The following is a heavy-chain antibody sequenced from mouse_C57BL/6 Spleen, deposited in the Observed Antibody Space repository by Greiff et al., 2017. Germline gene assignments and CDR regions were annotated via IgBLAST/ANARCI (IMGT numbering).Heavy chain of an antibody. V-gene: IGHV6-6*01. J-gene: IGHJ4*01. CDR2: IRNKANNHAT. CDR3: TRRDGPYAMDY. Sequence: EVTLVESGGGLVQPGGSMKLSCAASGFTFSDAWMDWVRQSPEKGLDWVAEIRNKANNHATYYAESVKGRFTISRDDSKSSVYLQMNSLRAEDTGIYYCTRRDGPYAMDYWGQGTSVTVSS. CDR1: GFTFSDAW. D-gene: IGHD2-3*01.